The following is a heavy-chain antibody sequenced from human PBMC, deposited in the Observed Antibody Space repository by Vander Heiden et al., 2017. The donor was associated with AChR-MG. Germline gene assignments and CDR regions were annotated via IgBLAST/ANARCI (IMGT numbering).Heavy chain of an antibody. D-gene: IGHD7-27*01. CDR2: IIPILRKT. CDR3: AGDQAFNRDGDKPFPRYFEE. J-gene: IGHJ4*02. CDR1: EGTFNNYA. Sequence: QVQLVQSGAEVKKPGSSVRVSCKASEGTFNNYATSWVRQAPGQWLEWMGRIIPILRKTDNAQKFQGRRSITADKYTSTAYMELSSLRSEDTEVYFCAGDQAFNRDGDKPFPRYFEEWGQGTLVTVS. V-gene: IGHV1-69*04.